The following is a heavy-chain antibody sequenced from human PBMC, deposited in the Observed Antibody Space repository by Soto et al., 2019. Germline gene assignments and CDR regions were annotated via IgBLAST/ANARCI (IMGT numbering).Heavy chain of an antibody. CDR2: IYYSGNT. CDR1: GGSISSGDYY. Sequence: SETLSLTCAVSGGSISSGDYYWSWIRQPPGKGLEWIGYIYYSGNTYYNPSLKSRVTISVDTSKNQFSLKLSSVTAADTAVYSCARLQLWYFDLWGRGTLVTVSS. V-gene: IGHV4-30-4*01. D-gene: IGHD1-1*01. J-gene: IGHJ2*01. CDR3: ARLQLWYFDL.